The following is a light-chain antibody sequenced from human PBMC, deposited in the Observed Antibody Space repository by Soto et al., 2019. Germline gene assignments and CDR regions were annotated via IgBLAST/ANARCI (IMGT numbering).Light chain of an antibody. J-gene: IGKJ4*01. V-gene: IGKV3-15*01. Sequence: EIVMTQSPATLSVSPGERATLSCRASQSVSSNLAWYQQKPGQAPRLLIYGASTRATGIPARFSGSGSGTEFTLTISSLQSEDLAVDYCQQYNNWPPLTFRGRTKVEIK. CDR2: GAS. CDR1: QSVSSN. CDR3: QQYNNWPPLT.